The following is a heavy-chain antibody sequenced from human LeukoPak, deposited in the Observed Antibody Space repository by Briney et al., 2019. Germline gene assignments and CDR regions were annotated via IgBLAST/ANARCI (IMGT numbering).Heavy chain of an antibody. Sequence: GKSLRLSCAASGFTFSSYGMHWVRQAPGKGLEWVAVISYDGTDEYYVHSVKGRFTISRDNSKKTLYLQMNSLRVEDTAMYYCAKDSGRYNWNDYVDYWGQGTLVTVSS. V-gene: IGHV3-30*18. CDR1: GFTFSSYG. CDR2: ISYDGTDE. J-gene: IGHJ4*02. D-gene: IGHD1-20*01. CDR3: AKDSGRYNWNDYVDY.